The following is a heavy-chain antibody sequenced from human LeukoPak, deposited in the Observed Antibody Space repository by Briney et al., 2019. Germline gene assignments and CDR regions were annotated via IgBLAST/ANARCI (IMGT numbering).Heavy chain of an antibody. CDR2: INPNSGGT. V-gene: IGHV1-2*04. Sequence: ASVKVSCKVSGYTLTELSMHWVRQAPGKGLEWMGWINPNSGGTNYAQKFQGWVTMTRDTSISTAYMELSRLRSDDTAVYYCARTGQQLGFYGMDVWGQGTTVTVSS. D-gene: IGHD6-13*01. J-gene: IGHJ6*02. CDR3: ARTGQQLGFYGMDV. CDR1: GYTLTELS.